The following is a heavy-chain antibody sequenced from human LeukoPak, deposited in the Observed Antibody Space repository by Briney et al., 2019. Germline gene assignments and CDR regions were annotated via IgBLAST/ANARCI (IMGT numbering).Heavy chain of an antibody. J-gene: IGHJ3*02. CDR3: ARLAVASLDAFDI. CDR1: GFTFSSYW. Sequence: GGSLRLSCAASGFTFSSYWMSWVRKAPGKGLEWVANIKQDGSEKYYVDSVRGRFTISRDNAKDSLYLQMNSLRAEDTAVYYCARLAVASLDAFDIWGQGTMVTVSS. D-gene: IGHD6-19*01. CDR2: IKQDGSEK. V-gene: IGHV3-7*01.